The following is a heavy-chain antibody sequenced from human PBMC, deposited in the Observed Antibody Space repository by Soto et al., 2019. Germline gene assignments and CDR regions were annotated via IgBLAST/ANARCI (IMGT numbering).Heavy chain of an antibody. CDR2: INPNSGGT. CDR3: ATSFNWNPGY. J-gene: IGHJ4*02. D-gene: IGHD1-20*01. V-gene: IGHV1-2*02. CDR1: GYTFTGYY. Sequence: ASVKVSCKASGYTFTGYYMHWVRQAPGQGLEWMGRINPNSGGTNYAQKFQGRVTMTRDTSMSTAYMELSRLRSEDTAVYYCATSFNWNPGYWGQGTLVTVS.